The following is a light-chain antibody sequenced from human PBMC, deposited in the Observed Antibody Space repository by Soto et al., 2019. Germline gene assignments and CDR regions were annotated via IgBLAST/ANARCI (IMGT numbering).Light chain of an antibody. V-gene: IGLV4-69*01. CDR1: RGHSSYA. CDR3: QTWGTGPWV. CDR2: LNSDGSH. Sequence: QSVLTQSPSASASLGASGKLTCTLSRGHSSYAIAWHQQQPEKGPRYLMKLNSDGSHSKGDGIPDRFSGSSSGAERYLAISSLQSEDEADYYCQTWGTGPWVFGGGTKLTVL. J-gene: IGLJ3*02.